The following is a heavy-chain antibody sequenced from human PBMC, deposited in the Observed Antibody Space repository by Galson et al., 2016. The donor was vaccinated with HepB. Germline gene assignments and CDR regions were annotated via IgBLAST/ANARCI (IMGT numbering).Heavy chain of an antibody. CDR2: MNPGTSDT. V-gene: IGHV5-51*01. CDR3: ARPERYTGEDY. CDR1: GYSFTNYW. D-gene: IGHD1-14*01. J-gene: IGHJ4*02. Sequence: QSGAEVKKPGESLKISCKASGYSFTNYWIGWVRQMPGKGLEWMGIMNPGTSDTRYSPSFQGQVTIPADKSISTTYLQWSSLEASDTAMYYCARPERYTGEDYWGQGTLVTVSS.